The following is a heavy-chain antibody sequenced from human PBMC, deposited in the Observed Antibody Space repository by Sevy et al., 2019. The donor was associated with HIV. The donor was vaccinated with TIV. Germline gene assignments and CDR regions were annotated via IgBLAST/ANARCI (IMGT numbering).Heavy chain of an antibody. D-gene: IGHD1-26*01. J-gene: IGHJ4*02. V-gene: IGHV1-18*01. CDR3: ARGRAPDNGKYFFDS. Sequence: ASVKVSCKASGYIFGIYDISWVRQAPGQGLVWMGWITPYSGDTNYAQKLQGRVTMTTDTSTRTSYMELSSLTSDDAGVYYCARGRAPDNGKYFFDSWAQGTLVTVSS. CDR2: ITPYSGDT. CDR1: GYIFGIYD.